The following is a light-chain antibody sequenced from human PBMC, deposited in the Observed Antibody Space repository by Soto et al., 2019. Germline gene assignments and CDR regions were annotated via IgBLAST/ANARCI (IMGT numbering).Light chain of an antibody. CDR2: EVS. CDR3: SSYTSSSTLV. CDR1: SSDVGGYNY. J-gene: IGLJ1*01. Sequence: QSGLTQPASGCGSPGQSITISCTGTSSDVGGYNYVSWYQQHPGKAPKLMIYEVSNRPSGVSNRFSGSKSGNTASLTISGLQAEDEADYYCSSYTSSSTLVFGTGTKVTVL. V-gene: IGLV2-14*01.